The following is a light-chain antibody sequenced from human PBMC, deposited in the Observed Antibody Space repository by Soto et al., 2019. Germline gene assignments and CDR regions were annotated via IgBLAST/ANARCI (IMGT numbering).Light chain of an antibody. CDR2: DAS. CDR3: QQRSNWHPIT. J-gene: IGKJ5*01. CDR1: QSVSSY. Sequence: EILLTQSPATLSLSPGERATLSCRAGQSVSSYLAWYQQKPGQAPRLLIYDASNRATGIPARFSGSGSGTDFTLTISSLEHEDFAAYYCQQRSNWHPITFGQGTRLEIK. V-gene: IGKV3-11*01.